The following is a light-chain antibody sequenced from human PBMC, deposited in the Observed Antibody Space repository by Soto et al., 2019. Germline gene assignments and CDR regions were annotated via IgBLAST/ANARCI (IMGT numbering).Light chain of an antibody. CDR3: QQYNGSK. V-gene: IGKV1-5*03. CDR2: KAY. Sequence: DMQTTQSPSTLSASVGDRVTITCRASQSIDVWLAWYQQKPGKAPKLLIYKAYTLESGVPSRFSGSGSGTEFTLIFSSLHPDDFATYYCQQYNGSKFGQGTKVDIK. J-gene: IGKJ1*01. CDR1: QSIDVW.